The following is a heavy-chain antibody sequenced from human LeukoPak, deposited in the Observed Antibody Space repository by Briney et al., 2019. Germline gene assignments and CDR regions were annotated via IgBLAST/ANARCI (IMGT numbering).Heavy chain of an antibody. CDR2: ISSDGRST. V-gene: IGHV3-74*03. CDR3: AREESTTVAFYFDH. Sequence: PGGSLTLTCLAPGFTFSNHWMNWIRQAPGKGLVWISRISSDGRSTSYAPSVQGRFTVSRDNAKNTVSLQMNSLSADDTAVYYCAREESTTVAFYFDHWGQGTLVPVSS. CDR1: GFTFSNHW. J-gene: IGHJ4*02. D-gene: IGHD4-11*01.